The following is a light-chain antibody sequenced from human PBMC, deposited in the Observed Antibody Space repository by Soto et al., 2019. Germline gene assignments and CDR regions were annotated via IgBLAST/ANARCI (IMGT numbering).Light chain of an antibody. Sequence: DIVMTQSPDSLAVSLGERATINCKSSQSVLYSSNNKNYLAWYQQKPGQPPKLLIYWASTRESGVPDRFSGSGSGTDFTLTISSLQAEDVAVYYCQQYYSTPPSYTFGQGTKLYFK. J-gene: IGKJ2*01. CDR3: QQYYSTPPSYT. CDR2: WAS. V-gene: IGKV4-1*01. CDR1: QSVLYSSNNKNY.